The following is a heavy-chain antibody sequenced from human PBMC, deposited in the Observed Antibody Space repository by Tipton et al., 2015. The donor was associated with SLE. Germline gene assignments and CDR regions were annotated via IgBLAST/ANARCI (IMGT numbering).Heavy chain of an antibody. CDR3: AKDLRSSGWFYYFDY. V-gene: IGHV3-23*01. D-gene: IGHD6-19*01. CDR2: ITGSGGST. Sequence: SLRLSCAASGFGFSRFAMSWARQAPGKGLEWVSTITGSGGSTYDADSVKGRFTISRDNSKNTVYLRMNSLRSEDTAVYYCAKDLRSSGWFYYFDYWGHGTLVTVSS. J-gene: IGHJ4*01. CDR1: GFGFSRFA.